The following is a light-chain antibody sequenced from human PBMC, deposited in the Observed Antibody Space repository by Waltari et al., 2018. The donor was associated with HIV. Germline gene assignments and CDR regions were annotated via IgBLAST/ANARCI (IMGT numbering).Light chain of an antibody. J-gene: IGLJ2*01. Sequence: SYELTQPPSVSASPGQTASITSTGCTLGGTNACWYQQKPGQSPVLFIYQDSKRPSGIPERFSGSNSGNTATLTISGTQAMDEADYYCQAWDSSTVVVFGGGTKLTVL. CDR1: TLGGTN. V-gene: IGLV3-1*01. CDR2: QDS. CDR3: QAWDSSTVVV.